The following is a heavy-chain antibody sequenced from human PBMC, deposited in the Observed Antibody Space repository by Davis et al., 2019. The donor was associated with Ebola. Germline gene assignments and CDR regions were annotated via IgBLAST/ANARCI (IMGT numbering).Heavy chain of an antibody. D-gene: IGHD2-2*02. CDR3: ARVVPAAISGDWFDP. J-gene: IGHJ5*02. V-gene: IGHV4-61*05. CDR2: IYYSGST. Sequence: MPSETLFLTCTVSGGSISSSSYYWSWIRQPPGKGLEWIGYIYYSGSTDYNPSLKRRVTISVDTSKNQFSLKLSSVTAADTAVYYCARVVPAAISGDWFDPWGQGTLVTVSS. CDR1: GGSISSSSYY.